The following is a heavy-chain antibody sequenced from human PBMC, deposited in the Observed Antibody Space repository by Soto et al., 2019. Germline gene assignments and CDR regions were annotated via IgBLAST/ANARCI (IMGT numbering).Heavy chain of an antibody. D-gene: IGHD6-6*01. CDR2: ISYDGSDK. Sequence: GGSLRLSCAASGFTFSSYAMHWVRQSPGKGLEWVAVISYDGSDKYYTESVKGRCTISRDISKNMVYLQLDSLRFEDTALYYCARSTIAGRLADYWGQGTLVTVSS. V-gene: IGHV3-30-3*01. CDR3: ARSTIAGRLADY. CDR1: GFTFSSYA. J-gene: IGHJ4*02.